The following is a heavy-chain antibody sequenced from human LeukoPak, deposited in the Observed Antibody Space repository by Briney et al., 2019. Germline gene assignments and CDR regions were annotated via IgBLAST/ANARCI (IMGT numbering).Heavy chain of an antibody. CDR2: IIPIFGTA. D-gene: IGHD6-6*01. Sequence: GASVKVSCKASGGIFSSYAISWVRQAPGQGLGWMGGIIPIFGTANYAQKFQGRVTITADKSTSTAYMELSSLRSEDTAVYYCARNRYSSSSRYYYYYMDVWGKGTTVTVSS. V-gene: IGHV1-69*06. J-gene: IGHJ6*03. CDR1: GGIFSSYA. CDR3: ARNRYSSSSRYYYYYMDV.